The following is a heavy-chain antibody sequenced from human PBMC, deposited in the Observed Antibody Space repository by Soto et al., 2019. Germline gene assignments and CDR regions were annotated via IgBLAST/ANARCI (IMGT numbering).Heavy chain of an antibody. CDR2: IWYDGSNK. CDR1: GFTFSSYG. J-gene: IGHJ6*02. D-gene: IGHD1-26*01. CDR3: ARDSGGVGGHVYYYYGMDV. Sequence: QVQLVESGGGVVQPGRSLRLSCAASGFTFSSYGMHWVRQAPGKGLEWVAVIWYDGSNKYYADSVKGRFTISRDNSKNTLYLQMNSLRAEDTAVYYCARDSGGVGGHVYYYYGMDVWGQGTTVTVSS. V-gene: IGHV3-33*01.